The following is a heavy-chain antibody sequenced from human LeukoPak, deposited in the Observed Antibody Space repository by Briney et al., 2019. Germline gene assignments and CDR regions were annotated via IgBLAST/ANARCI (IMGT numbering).Heavy chain of an antibody. CDR1: GFTFSSYS. D-gene: IGHD3-22*01. CDR2: ISSSSSTI. CDR3: ATMLKYYYDSSGYGPDY. J-gene: IGHJ4*02. V-gene: IGHV3-48*02. Sequence: GGSLSLSCAASGFTFSSYSMNWVRQAPGKGLEWVSYISSSSSTIYYADSVKGRFTISRDNAKNSLYLQMNSLRDEDTAVYYCATMLKYYYDSSGYGPDYWGQGTLVTVSS.